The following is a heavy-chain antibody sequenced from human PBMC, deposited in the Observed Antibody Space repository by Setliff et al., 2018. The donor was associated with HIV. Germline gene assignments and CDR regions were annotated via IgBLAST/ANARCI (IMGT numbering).Heavy chain of an antibody. CDR1: GYTFMNYW. Sequence: GESLKISCKASGYTFMNYWIGWVRQVPGKGLEWMGIIYPGDSDTRYSPSFQGQVTISVQKSLNTAYLQWTVLKASDTAMYYCARRHRIGSTNGLFDTWGQGTLVTVSS. CDR2: IYPGDSDT. CDR3: ARRHRIGSTNGLFDT. D-gene: IGHD2-2*01. J-gene: IGHJ5*02. V-gene: IGHV5-51*01.